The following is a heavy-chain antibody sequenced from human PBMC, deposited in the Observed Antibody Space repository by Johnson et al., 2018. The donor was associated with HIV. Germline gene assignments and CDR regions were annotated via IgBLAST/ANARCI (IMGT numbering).Heavy chain of an antibody. V-gene: IGHV3-7*01. Sequence: VQLVESGGGLVQPGGSLKLSCAASGFAFDDYGMSWVRQAPGKGLEWVANTKQDGSEKYYADSVKGRFTISRDNSKNTLYLQMNSLRAEDTAVYYGAKQHEQLVEPDAFDIWGQGTMVTVSS. CDR2: TKQDGSEK. CDR3: AKQHEQLVEPDAFDI. D-gene: IGHD6-6*01. J-gene: IGHJ3*02. CDR1: GFAFDDYG.